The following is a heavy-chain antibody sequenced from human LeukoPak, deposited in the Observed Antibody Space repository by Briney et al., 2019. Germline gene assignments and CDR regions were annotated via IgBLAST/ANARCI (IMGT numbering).Heavy chain of an antibody. CDR1: GFTFSSYA. CDR3: AKIVSATGTAY. J-gene: IGHJ4*02. CDR2: IVGSGGGT. V-gene: IGHV3-23*01. Sequence: GSLRLSCTASGFTFSSYAMSWVRQAPGKGLEWVSTIVGSGGGTYYADSVKGRFTISRDNSKNTLYLQMNSLRAEDTAIYYCAKIVSATGTAYWGQGTLVTVSS. D-gene: IGHD6-13*01.